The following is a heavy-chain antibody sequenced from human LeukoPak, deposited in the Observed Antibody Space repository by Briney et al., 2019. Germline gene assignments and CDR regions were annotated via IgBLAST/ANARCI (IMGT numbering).Heavy chain of an antibody. CDR2: ISSSGTII. J-gene: IGHJ4*02. D-gene: IGHD4-17*01. V-gene: IGHV3-11*04. CDR1: GFTFSDYY. CDR3: ARDYDNGAHRSDY. Sequence: GGSLRLSCAASGFTFSDYYMSWIRQAPAKGLEWVSYISSSGTIISYADSVKGRFTISRDNAKNSLYLQMNSLRAEDTAVYYCARDYDNGAHRSDYWGQGTLVIVSS.